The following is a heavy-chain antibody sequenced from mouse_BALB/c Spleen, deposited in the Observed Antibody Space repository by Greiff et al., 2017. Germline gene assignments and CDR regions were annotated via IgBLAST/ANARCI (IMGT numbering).Heavy chain of an antibody. CDR1: GYTFTDYY. CDR3: ARWELDYYAMDY. J-gene: IGHJ4*01. D-gene: IGHD4-1*01. CDR2: IYPGSGNT. V-gene: IGHV1-77*01. Sequence: QVQLQQSGAELARPGASVKLSCKASGYTFTDYYINWVKQRTGQGLEWIGEIYPGSGNTYYNEKFKGKATLTADKSSSTAYMQLSSLTSEDSAVYFCARWELDYYAMDYWGQGTSVTVSS.